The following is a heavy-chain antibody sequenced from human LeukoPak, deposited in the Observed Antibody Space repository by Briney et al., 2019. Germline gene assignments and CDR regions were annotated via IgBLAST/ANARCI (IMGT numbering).Heavy chain of an antibody. CDR3: ARDQASSSWYENFQH. D-gene: IGHD6-13*01. V-gene: IGHV1-69*05. CDR1: GGTFSSYA. CDR2: ISPIFGTA. J-gene: IGHJ1*01. Sequence: SVKVSCKASGGTFSSYAISWVRQAPGQGLEWMGRISPIFGTANYAQKFQGRVTITTDESTSTAYMELSSLRSEDPAVYYCARDQASSSWYENFQHWGQGTLVTVSS.